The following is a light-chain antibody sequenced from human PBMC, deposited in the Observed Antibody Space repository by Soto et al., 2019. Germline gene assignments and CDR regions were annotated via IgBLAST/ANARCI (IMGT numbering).Light chain of an antibody. CDR1: SSDVGGYNY. CDR2: EVS. Sequence: ALTQPASVSGSPGQSITISCTGTSSDVGGYNYVSWYQQHPGKAPKLMIYEVSNRPSGGSNRFSGSKSGNTASLTISGLQAEDEADYYCSSYTSSSIDYVFGTGTKVTVL. V-gene: IGLV2-14*01. J-gene: IGLJ1*01. CDR3: SSYTSSSIDYV.